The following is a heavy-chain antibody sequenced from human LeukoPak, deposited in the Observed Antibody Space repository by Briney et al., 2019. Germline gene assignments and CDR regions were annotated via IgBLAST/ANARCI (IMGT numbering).Heavy chain of an antibody. V-gene: IGHV3-23*01. Sequence: PGGSLRLSCAASGFTFSSYAMSWVRQAPGKGLEWVSAISGSGGSTYYADSVKGRFTISRDNSKNTLCLQMNSLRAEDTAVYYCAKLPGDTMIVPTDYWGQGTLVTVSS. CDR2: ISGSGGST. D-gene: IGHD3-22*01. CDR3: AKLPGDTMIVPTDY. CDR1: GFTFSSYA. J-gene: IGHJ4*02.